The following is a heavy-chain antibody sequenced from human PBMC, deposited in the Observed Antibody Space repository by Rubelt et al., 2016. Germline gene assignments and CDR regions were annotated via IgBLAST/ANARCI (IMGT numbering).Heavy chain of an antibody. CDR1: GGSISSYY. CDR2: ISYSGSI. Sequence: QVQLQESGPGLVKPSETLSLTCSVSGGSISSYYWSWVRQPPGKGLEWIGYISYSGSINYNPSFTSRVTMSVDTSNNQVAPGLGSVTAADTAVYYWAVELYTKDGYYYYLGMDGWGRGTTVTVSS. D-gene: IGHD1-1*01. V-gene: IGHV4-59*01. CDR3: AVELYTKDGYYYYLGMDG. J-gene: IGHJ6*02.